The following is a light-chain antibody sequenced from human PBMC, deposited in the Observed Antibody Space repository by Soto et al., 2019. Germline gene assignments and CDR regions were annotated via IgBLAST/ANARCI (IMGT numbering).Light chain of an antibody. CDR1: TGAVTSGHY. CDR2: DTS. J-gene: IGLJ1*01. Sequence: QAVVTQEPSLTVSPGGTVTLTCGSSTGAVTSGHYPYWFQQKPGQAPRTLIYDTSNKHSWTPARFSGSLLGGKAALTLSGAQPEDEAAYYCLLSYSGAYYVFGTGTTLTVL. CDR3: LLSYSGAYYV. V-gene: IGLV7-46*01.